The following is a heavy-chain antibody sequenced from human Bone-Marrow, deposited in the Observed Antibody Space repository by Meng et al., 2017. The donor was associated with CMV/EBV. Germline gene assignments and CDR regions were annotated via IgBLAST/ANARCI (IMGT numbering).Heavy chain of an antibody. D-gene: IGHD6-6*01. CDR2: IRYDGSNK. CDR1: GFTFSSYG. Sequence: GGSLRLSCAASGFTFSSYGMRWVRQAPGKGLEWVAFIRYDGSNKYYADSVKGRFTISRGNSKTSLYLQMNSLRTEDTALYYCAKDGRGSSGAYYFDYWGQGTLVTVSS. J-gene: IGHJ4*02. V-gene: IGHV3-30*02. CDR3: AKDGRGSSGAYYFDY.